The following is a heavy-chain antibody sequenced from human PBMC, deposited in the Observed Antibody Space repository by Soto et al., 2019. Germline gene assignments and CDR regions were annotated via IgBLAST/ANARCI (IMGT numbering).Heavy chain of an antibody. CDR1: GGTFIKYS. J-gene: IGHJ4*02. Sequence: SVNVSFKSSGGTFIKYSMTWVRQAPGQGLEWMGGIIPVSGTSNSAQKFQGRVTITADKSTTTAYMELSSLRSEDTAVYYCATMAVAGPYYFDYWGQGTLVTVSS. D-gene: IGHD6-19*01. CDR3: ATMAVAGPYYFDY. CDR2: IIPVSGTS. V-gene: IGHV1-69*06.